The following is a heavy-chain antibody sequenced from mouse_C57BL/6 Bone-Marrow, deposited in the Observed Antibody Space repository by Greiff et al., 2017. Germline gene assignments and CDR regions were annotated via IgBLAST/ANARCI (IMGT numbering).Heavy chain of an antibody. D-gene: IGHD1-1*01. Sequence: VQLQQSGPELVKPGASVKIPCKASGYTFTDYNMDWVKQSHGKSLEWIGDINPNNGGTIYNQKFKGKATLTVDKSSSTAYMELRSLTSEDTAVYYCARSDGSSSYYFDYWGQGTTLTVSS. CDR3: ARSDGSSSYYFDY. V-gene: IGHV1-18*01. CDR2: INPNNGGT. CDR1: GYTFTDYN. J-gene: IGHJ2*01.